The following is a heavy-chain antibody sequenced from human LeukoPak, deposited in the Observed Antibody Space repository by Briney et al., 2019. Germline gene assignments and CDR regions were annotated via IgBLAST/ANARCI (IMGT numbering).Heavy chain of an antibody. V-gene: IGHV3-23*01. CDR2: IGGSGGST. J-gene: IGHJ4*03. CDR1: GFTFSSYW. CDR3: AKESDGYKCYFDY. D-gene: IGHD5-24*01. Sequence: GGTLRLSCTASGFTFSSYWMDWVRQAPGKGLEWVSAIGGSGGSTYYADSVKGRFTISRDNSKNTLYLQMNSLRAEDTAVYYCAKESDGYKCYFDYWGQGTLVTVSS.